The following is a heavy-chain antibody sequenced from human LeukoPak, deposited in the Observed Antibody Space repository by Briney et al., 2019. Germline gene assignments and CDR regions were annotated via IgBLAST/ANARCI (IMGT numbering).Heavy chain of an antibody. CDR1: GFTFSSYS. V-gene: IGHV3-23*01. CDR2: LSGSGGTT. J-gene: IGHJ4*02. D-gene: IGHD1-26*01. CDR3: ARDRVGATLYFDY. Sequence: GGSLRLSCAASGFTFSSYSMNWVRQAPGKGLEWVSALSGSGGTTYYADFMKGRFTISRDNSKNTLYLQMNSLRAEDTAVYYCARDRVGATLYFDYWGQGTLVTVSS.